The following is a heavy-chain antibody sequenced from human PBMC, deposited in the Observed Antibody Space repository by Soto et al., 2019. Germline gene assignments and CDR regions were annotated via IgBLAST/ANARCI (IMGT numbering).Heavy chain of an antibody. D-gene: IGHD2-21*01. CDR3: AKAPPRSYSRNFDY. CDR1: GFTFSSYA. J-gene: IGHJ4*01. V-gene: IGHV3-23*01. CDR2: ISGSGGST. Sequence: HPGGSLRLSCAASGFTFSSYAMSWVRQAPGKGLEWVSAISGSGGSTYYADSVKGRFTISRDNSKNTLYLQMNSLRAEDTAVYYWAKAPPRSYSRNFDYWGHGPLVTASS.